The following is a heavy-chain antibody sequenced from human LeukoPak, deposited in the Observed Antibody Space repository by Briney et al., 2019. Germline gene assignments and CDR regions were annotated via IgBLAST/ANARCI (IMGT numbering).Heavy chain of an antibody. V-gene: IGHV3-15*01. CDR3: TTIVGATSPPPQTEDY. J-gene: IGHJ4*02. CDR1: GFTFSNAW. D-gene: IGHD1-26*01. CDR2: IKSKTDGGTT. Sequence: GGSLRLSCAASGFTFSNAWMSWVRQAPGKGLEWVGRIKSKTDGGTTDYAAPVKGRFNISRDDSKNTLYLQMNSLKTEDTAVYYCTTIVGATSPPPQTEDYWGQGTLVTVSS.